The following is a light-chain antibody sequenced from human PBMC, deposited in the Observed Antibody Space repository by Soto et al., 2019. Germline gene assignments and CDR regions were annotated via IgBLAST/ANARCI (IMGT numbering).Light chain of an antibody. J-gene: IGLJ3*02. CDR2: KDS. V-gene: IGLV3-27*01. Sequence: SYELTQPSSVSVSPGQTARITCSGDVLPKKYAPWFQQKPGQAPVLVIYKDSERPSGIPERFSGSSSGTTVTLTISGAQVEDEADYYCYSAADNPWVFGGGTKLTVL. CDR3: YSAADNPWV. CDR1: VLPKKY.